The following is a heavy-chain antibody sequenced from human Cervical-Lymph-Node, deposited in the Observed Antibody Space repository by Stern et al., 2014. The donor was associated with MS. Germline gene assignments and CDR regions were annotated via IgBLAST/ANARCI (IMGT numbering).Heavy chain of an antibody. J-gene: IGHJ4*02. V-gene: IGHV3-30-3*01. Sequence: VQLVESGVGVVQPGRSLRLSCAASGFSFTGHTMHWVRQAPGKGLEWVTSISYDGSKKQYAGSVKGRFTISRDTSKNTLHLQMNSLRVEDTALYYCAREDYRNYSPHIDYWGQGTLVTVSS. CDR1: GFSFTGHT. CDR2: ISYDGSKK. CDR3: AREDYRNYSPHIDY. D-gene: IGHD4-11*01.